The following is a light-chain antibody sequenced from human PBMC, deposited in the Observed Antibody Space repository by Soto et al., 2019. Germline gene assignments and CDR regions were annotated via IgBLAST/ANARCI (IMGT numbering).Light chain of an antibody. CDR1: QGISSY. J-gene: IGKJ4*01. Sequence: DIQLTQSPSFLSASLGDRVTITCRASQGISSYLAWYQQKSGKAPKLLIYVASTLQSGVPSSFSGSGSGTEFTLTISSLQPEDFATYYCQQFSAYPLTFGGGTKVEIK. V-gene: IGKV1-9*01. CDR3: QQFSAYPLT. CDR2: VAS.